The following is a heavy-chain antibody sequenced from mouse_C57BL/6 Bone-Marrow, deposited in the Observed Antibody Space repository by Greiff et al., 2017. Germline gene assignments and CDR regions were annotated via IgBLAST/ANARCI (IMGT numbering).Heavy chain of an antibody. Sequence: VQLQQSGAELMKPGASVKLSCKATGYTFTGYWIEWVKQRPGHGLEWIGEILPGSGSTNYNEKFKGKATFTADTSSNAAYMQLSRLTTEDSAICYCAREDLYYYGSSFPFAYWGQGTLVTVSA. V-gene: IGHV1-9*01. D-gene: IGHD1-1*01. CDR1: GYTFTGYW. J-gene: IGHJ3*01. CDR2: ILPGSGST. CDR3: AREDLYYYGSSFPFAY.